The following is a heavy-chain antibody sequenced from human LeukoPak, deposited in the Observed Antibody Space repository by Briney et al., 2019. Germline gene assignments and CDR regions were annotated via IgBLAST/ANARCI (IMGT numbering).Heavy chain of an antibody. V-gene: IGHV3-33*01. CDR3: ARVITMVRGVIITGYFDY. CDR2: IWYDGSNK. J-gene: IGHJ4*02. Sequence: PGRSLRLSCAASGFTFSSYGMHWVRQAPGKGLEWVAVIWYDGSNKYYADSVKGRFTISRDNSKNTLYLQMNSLRAKDTAVYYCARVITMVRGVIITGYFDYWGQGTLVTVSS. CDR1: GFTFSSYG. D-gene: IGHD3-10*01.